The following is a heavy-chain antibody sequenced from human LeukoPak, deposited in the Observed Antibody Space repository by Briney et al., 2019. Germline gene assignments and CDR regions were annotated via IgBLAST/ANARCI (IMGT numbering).Heavy chain of an antibody. V-gene: IGHV4-59*11. CDR2: MYDSGTT. Sequence: PSETLSLTCTVSGGSISGHYCSWIRQPPGRGPEWIGYMYDSGTTNYNPSLKSRVTISVGTSENQFSLKLNSVTAADTAVYYCARHNNNYYPIDNWGQGTLVTVSS. D-gene: IGHD3-22*01. CDR1: GGSISGHY. CDR3: ARHNNNYYPIDN. J-gene: IGHJ4*02.